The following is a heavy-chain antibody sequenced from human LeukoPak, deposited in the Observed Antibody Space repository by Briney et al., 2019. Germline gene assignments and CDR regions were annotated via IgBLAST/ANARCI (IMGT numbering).Heavy chain of an antibody. J-gene: IGHJ4*02. CDR3: ARGTTVTPYYFDY. D-gene: IGHD4-17*01. Sequence: SVKVSCKASGGTFSSYAISWVRQAPGQGLEWMGGIIPIFGTANYAQKCQGRVTITADESTSTAYMKLSSLRSEDTSVYYCARGTTVTPYYFDYWGQGTPVTVSS. CDR2: IIPIFGTA. CDR1: GGTFSSYA. V-gene: IGHV1-69*01.